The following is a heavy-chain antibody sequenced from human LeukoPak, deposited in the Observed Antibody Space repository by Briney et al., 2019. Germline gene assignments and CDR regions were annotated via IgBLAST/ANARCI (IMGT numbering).Heavy chain of an antibody. Sequence: SETLSLTCTVSGGSISSGGYSWSWIRQHPGKGLEWIGYIYYSGSTYYNPSLKSRVTISVDTSKNQFSLKLSSVTAADTAVYYCARLNLGYSYGYRYFQHWGQGTLVTVSS. CDR1: GGSISSGGYS. CDR3: ARLNLGYSYGYRYFQH. D-gene: IGHD5-18*01. CDR2: IYYSGST. V-gene: IGHV4-31*03. J-gene: IGHJ1*01.